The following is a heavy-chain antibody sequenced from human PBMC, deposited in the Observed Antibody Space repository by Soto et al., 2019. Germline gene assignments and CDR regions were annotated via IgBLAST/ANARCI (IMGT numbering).Heavy chain of an antibody. J-gene: IGHJ6*03. D-gene: IGHD3-10*01. CDR1: GGSISSYY. CDR3: ATNYYGSGNPNYYYYYMDV. V-gene: IGHV4-59*01. CDR2: IYYSGST. Sequence: SETLSLTCTFSGGSISSYYWSLIRQPPGKGLEWIGYIYYSGSTNYNPSLKSRVTISVDTSKNQFSLKLSSVTAADTAVYYCATNYYGSGNPNYYYYYMDVWGKGTTVTV.